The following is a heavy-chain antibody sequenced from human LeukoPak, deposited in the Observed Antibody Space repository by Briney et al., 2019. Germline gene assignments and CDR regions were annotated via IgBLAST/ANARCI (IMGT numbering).Heavy chain of an antibody. V-gene: IGHV3-53*01. Sequence: GGSLRLSCAASGFTVSSNYMTWVRQAPGKGLEWVSVIYSGGSTYYADSVKGRFTISRDNSKNTLYLQMSSLRAEDTAVYYCGRGFSIVPAGIPDYWGLGTLVTVSS. CDR2: IYSGGST. CDR3: GRGFSIVPAGIPDY. CDR1: GFTVSSNY. D-gene: IGHD2-2*02. J-gene: IGHJ4*02.